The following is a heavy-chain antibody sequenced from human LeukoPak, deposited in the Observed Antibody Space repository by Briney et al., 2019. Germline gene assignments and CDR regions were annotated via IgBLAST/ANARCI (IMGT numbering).Heavy chain of an antibody. CDR2: IKQDGSDK. J-gene: IGHJ3*02. Sequence: GGSLRLSCAASGFTFSSYWMSWVRQAPGKGLEWVANIKQDGSDKYYVDSVKGRFTISRDNAKNSLYLQMNSLRVEDTAVYYCARERRGGDTFDIWGQGTMVTVSS. CDR3: ARERRGGDTFDI. V-gene: IGHV3-7*01. D-gene: IGHD3-10*01. CDR1: GFTFSSYW.